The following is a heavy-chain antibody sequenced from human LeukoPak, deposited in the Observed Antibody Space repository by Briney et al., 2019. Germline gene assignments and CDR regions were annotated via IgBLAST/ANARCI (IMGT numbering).Heavy chain of an antibody. Sequence: PGRSLRLSCAASGFTFDDYAMHWVRQAPGKGLEWVSGISWNSGSVDYADSVKGRFTISRDNAKNSLYLQMNSLRAEDTAVYYCARDPDYDYVWDYWGQGTLVTVSS. CDR2: ISWNSGSV. J-gene: IGHJ4*02. V-gene: IGHV3-9*01. CDR3: ARDPDYDYVWDY. D-gene: IGHD3-16*01. CDR1: GFTFDDYA.